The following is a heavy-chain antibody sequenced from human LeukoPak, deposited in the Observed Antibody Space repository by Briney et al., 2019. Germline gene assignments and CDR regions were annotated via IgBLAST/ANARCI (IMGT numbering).Heavy chain of an antibody. CDR3: ARAGTMVRGVIWFDP. D-gene: IGHD3-10*01. V-gene: IGHV4-61*02. J-gene: IGHJ5*02. CDR1: GGSINSDSDY. CDR2: IYTSGTT. Sequence: SETLSLTCTVSGGSINSDSDYWTWVRQPAGKGPEWVGLIYTSGTTNYNPSLKSRVTISLDTSKNQFSLKLSSVTAADAAVYYCARAGTMVRGVIWFDPWGQGTLVTVSS.